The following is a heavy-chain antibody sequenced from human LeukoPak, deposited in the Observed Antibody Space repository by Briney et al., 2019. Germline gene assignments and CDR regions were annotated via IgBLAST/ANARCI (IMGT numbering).Heavy chain of an antibody. CDR2: IIPIFGTA. Sequence: GSSVKVSCKASGGTFSSYAISWVRQAPGQGLEWMGGIIPIFGTANYAQKFQGRVTITTDESTSTAYMELSSLRSEDTAVYYCGRGGYSGSGYDWFDPWGQGTLVTVSS. CDR1: GGTFSSYA. D-gene: IGHD3-10*01. CDR3: GRGGYSGSGYDWFDP. V-gene: IGHV1-69*05. J-gene: IGHJ5*02.